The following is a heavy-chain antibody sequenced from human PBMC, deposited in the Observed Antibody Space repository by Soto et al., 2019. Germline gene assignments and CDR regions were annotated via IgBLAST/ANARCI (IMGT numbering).Heavy chain of an antibody. D-gene: IGHD2-15*01. CDR3: ATGGCSGGSCYYYYYGMDV. CDR2: IIPIFGTA. J-gene: IGHJ6*02. CDR1: GGTFSSYA. Sequence: QVQLVQSGAEVKKPGSSVKVSCKASGGTFSSYAISWVRQAPGQGLEWMGGIIPIFGTANYAQKFQGRVTITADEYTRTAYMELSSLRSEDTAVYYCATGGCSGGSCYYYYYGMDVWGQGTTVTVSS. V-gene: IGHV1-69*01.